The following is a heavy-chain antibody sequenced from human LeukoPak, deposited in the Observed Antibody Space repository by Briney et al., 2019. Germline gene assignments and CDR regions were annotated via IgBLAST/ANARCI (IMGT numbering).Heavy chain of an antibody. CDR3: ARFYDSSGYYFNGGFYY. Sequence: SETLSLTCTVAGGSISSYYWSWIRQPPGKGLEWVGFIFYSGSTNYHPSLKSRVTISVDTSKKQFSLKLSSVTAADTAVYYCARFYDSSGYYFNGGFYYWGQGTLVTVSS. CDR1: GGSISSYY. D-gene: IGHD3-22*01. CDR2: IFYSGST. V-gene: IGHV4-59*01. J-gene: IGHJ4*02.